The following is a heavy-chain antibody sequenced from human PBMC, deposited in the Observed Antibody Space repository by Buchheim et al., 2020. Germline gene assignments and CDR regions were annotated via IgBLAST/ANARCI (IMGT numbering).Heavy chain of an antibody. V-gene: IGHV4-34*01. CDR3: ARGRDYYDSSGYVFDY. J-gene: IGHJ4*02. Sequence: QVQLQQWGAGLLKPSETLSLTCAVYGGSFSGYYWSWIRQPPGKGLEWIGEINHSGSTNYNPSLKSRVTISVDTSKNQFSLKLSSVTAADTAVYYCARGRDYYDSSGYVFDYWGQGTL. CDR1: GGSFSGYY. CDR2: INHSGST. D-gene: IGHD3-22*01.